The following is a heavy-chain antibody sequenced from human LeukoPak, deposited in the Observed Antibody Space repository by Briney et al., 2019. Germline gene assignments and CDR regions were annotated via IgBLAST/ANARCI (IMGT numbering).Heavy chain of an antibody. CDR2: IYYSGST. CDR3: AGGYYDSSGYYGFDY. CDR1: GGPISSGGYY. J-gene: IGHJ4*02. D-gene: IGHD3-22*01. Sequence: SQTLSLTCTVSGGPISSGGYYWSWIRLHPGKGLEWIGYIYYSGSTYYNPSLKSRVTISVDTSKNQFSLKLSSVTAADTAVYYCAGGYYDSSGYYGFDYWGQGTLVTVSS. V-gene: IGHV4-31*03.